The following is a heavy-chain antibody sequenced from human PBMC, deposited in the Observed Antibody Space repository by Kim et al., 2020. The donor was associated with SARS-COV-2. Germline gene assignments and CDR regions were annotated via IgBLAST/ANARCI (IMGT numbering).Heavy chain of an antibody. J-gene: IGHJ4*02. CDR2: VDYDGINT. Sequence: GGSLRLSCAASGFPFGTYWMNWVRQTPGKGLVWVSRVDYDGINTFYADSVKGRFTISRDNDKNTLYLQMSSLRAEDTAVYYCARGAYEINWGQGTLVTVS. V-gene: IGHV3-74*01. CDR3: ARGAYEIN. CDR1: GFPFGTYW. D-gene: IGHD3-22*01.